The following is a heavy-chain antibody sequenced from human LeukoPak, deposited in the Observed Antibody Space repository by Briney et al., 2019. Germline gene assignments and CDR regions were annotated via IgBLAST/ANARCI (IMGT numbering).Heavy chain of an antibody. CDR1: GFSFSSYV. Sequence: GGSLRLSCAASGFSFSSYVMHWVRQAPGKGLEWVAVISSDGSDKYYADSGKGRFTISRDNPKNQLYLQMNSLRPEDTAVYYCAKGVRGVIAYYLDYWGQGTLVTVSS. CDR2: ISSDGSDK. V-gene: IGHV3-30*18. D-gene: IGHD3-10*01. J-gene: IGHJ4*02. CDR3: AKGVRGVIAYYLDY.